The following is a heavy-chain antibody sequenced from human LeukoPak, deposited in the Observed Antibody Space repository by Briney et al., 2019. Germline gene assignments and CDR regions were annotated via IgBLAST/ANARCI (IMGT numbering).Heavy chain of an antibody. CDR1: GFTFSSYG. D-gene: IGHD6-19*01. CDR3: AKDQYSSGWYGLYYFDY. J-gene: IGHJ4*02. CDR2: IRYDGSNK. Sequence: GGCLRLSCAASGFTFSSYGMHWVRLAPGKGLEWVAFIRYDGSNKYYADSVKGRFTISRDNSKNTLYLQMNSLRAEDTAVYYCAKDQYSSGWYGLYYFDYWGQGTLVTVSS. V-gene: IGHV3-30*02.